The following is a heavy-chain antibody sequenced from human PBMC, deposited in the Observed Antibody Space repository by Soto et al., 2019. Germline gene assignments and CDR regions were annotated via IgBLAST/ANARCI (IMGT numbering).Heavy chain of an antibody. CDR1: GYSFSNYY. D-gene: IGHD3-16*02. V-gene: IGHV1-46*01. CDR2: INPNGGYT. Sequence: GASVKVSCKASGYSFSNYYMHWVRQAPGQGLEWMGIINPNGGYTTYAQKFQGRVTMTRDTSTSTVYMELSNLKPEDTAVYYCARGASTCGDLIVLTGSLDIWGQGTMVTVSS. CDR3: ARGASTCGDLIVLTGSLDI. J-gene: IGHJ3*02.